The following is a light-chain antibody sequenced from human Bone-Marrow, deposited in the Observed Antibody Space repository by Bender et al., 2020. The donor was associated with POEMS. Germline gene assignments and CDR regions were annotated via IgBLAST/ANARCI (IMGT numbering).Light chain of an antibody. CDR1: SSDVGGYNL. V-gene: IGLV2-23*02. J-gene: IGLJ2*01. CDR3: CSYARSTAYVV. Sequence: QSALTQPASVSGSPGQSITISCTGTSSDVGGYNLVSWYQQHPGKAPKLLIYEVSLRPSGISNRFSGSTSGNTASLTISGLQAEDEADYYCCSYARSTAYVVFGGGTRLTVL. CDR2: EVS.